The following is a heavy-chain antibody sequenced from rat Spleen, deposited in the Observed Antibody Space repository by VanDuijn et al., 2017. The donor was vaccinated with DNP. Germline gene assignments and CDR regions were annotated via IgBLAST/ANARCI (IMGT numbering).Heavy chain of an antibody. D-gene: IGHD3-8*01. CDR1: GFTFSDYN. CDR2: IIYDASRT. V-gene: IGHV5S10*01. CDR3: ASNPHIRTAAPFDY. J-gene: IGHJ2*01. Sequence: EVQLVESDGGLVQPGRSLKLSCAASGFTFSDYNMAWVRQAPKKGLEWVATIIYDASRTFYRDSVKGRFTISRDNAKSTLYLQMGSLRSEDTATYYCASNPHIRTAAPFDYWGQGVMVTVSS.